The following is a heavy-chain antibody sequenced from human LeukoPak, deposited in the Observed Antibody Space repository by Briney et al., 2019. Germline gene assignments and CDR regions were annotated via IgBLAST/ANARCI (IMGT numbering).Heavy chain of an antibody. CDR3: GGSGSYYRLDY. CDR1: GFTFSPYV. D-gene: IGHD3-10*01. Sequence: GGPLRFSCAAPGFTFSPYVMTWVGQAPGKGLEWVSAISGSGGSTYNADSVKGRFTLSRDNSKNTLYLQMNSLRAEDTAVYYCGGSGSYYRLDYWGQGTLVTVSS. J-gene: IGHJ4*02. V-gene: IGHV3-23*01. CDR2: ISGSGGST.